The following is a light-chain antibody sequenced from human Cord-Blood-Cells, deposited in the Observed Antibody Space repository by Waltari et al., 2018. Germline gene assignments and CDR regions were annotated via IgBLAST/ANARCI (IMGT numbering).Light chain of an antibody. CDR3: QHSYSTPPP. CDR1: QSISSS. J-gene: IGKJ1*01. Sequence: IQVTQSPSSLSASVGDRVTITCRSRQSISSSFNWYQQKPGQAPKLLIYAASSMKSGVPSRLSGSAAGTDFTLTISSLAPEDYATYFCQHSYSTPPPFGLGTKVESK. CDR2: AAS. V-gene: IGKV1-39*01.